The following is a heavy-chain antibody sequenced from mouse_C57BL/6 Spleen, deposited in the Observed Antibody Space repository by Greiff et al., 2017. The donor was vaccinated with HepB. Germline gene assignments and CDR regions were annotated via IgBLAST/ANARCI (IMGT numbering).Heavy chain of an antibody. CDR1: GFTFSSYA. D-gene: IGHD1-3*01. CDR3: ARESSDY. CDR2: ISDGGSYT. V-gene: IGHV5-4*01. J-gene: IGHJ2*01. Sequence: EVHLVESGGGLVKPGGSLKLSCAASGFTFSSYAMSWVRQTPEKRLEWVATISDGGSYTYYPDNVKGRFTISRDNAKNNLYLQMSHLKSEDTAMYYCARESSDYWGQGTTLTVSS.